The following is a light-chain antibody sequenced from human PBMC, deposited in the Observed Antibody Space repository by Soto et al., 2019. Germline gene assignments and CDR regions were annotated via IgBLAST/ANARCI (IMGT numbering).Light chain of an antibody. Sequence: IQFTQSPSSLSASVGDRVTITCRASQGISSYLAWYQQKPGKAPKLLIYAASTLQSGVPSRFSGSGSETDFTLTISSLQPEDFATYYCQQLNSYPLTFGGGTKVDI. CDR3: QQLNSYPLT. CDR2: AAS. CDR1: QGISSY. J-gene: IGKJ4*01. V-gene: IGKV1-9*01.